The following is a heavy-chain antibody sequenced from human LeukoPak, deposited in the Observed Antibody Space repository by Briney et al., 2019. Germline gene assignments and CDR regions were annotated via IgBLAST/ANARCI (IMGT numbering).Heavy chain of an antibody. CDR3: ARGKYCSSTSCSILDY. Sequence: ASVKVSCKASGYTFTSYGISWVRQAPGQGLEWMGWISAYNGNTNYAQKLQGRVTMTTDTSTSTAYMELRSLRSDDTAVYYCARGKYCSSTSCSILDYWGQGTLVSVSS. D-gene: IGHD2-2*01. CDR1: GYTFTSYG. J-gene: IGHJ4*02. V-gene: IGHV1-18*01. CDR2: ISAYNGNT.